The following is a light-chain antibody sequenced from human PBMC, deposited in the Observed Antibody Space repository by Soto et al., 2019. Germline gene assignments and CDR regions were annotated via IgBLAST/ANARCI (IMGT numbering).Light chain of an antibody. J-gene: IGKJ4*01. CDR1: QSVSSY. CDR2: DAS. Sequence: IVLTQSPATLSLSPGERATLSCRASQSVSSYLAWYQQKPGQAPRLLIYDASNRATGIPARFSGSGSGTDFTLTISSLEPVDVAVYYCQQRSNGPLTFGGGPKLDIK. CDR3: QQRSNGPLT. V-gene: IGKV3-11*01.